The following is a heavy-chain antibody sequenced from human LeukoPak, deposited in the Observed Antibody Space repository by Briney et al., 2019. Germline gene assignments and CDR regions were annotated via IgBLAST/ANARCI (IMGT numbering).Heavy chain of an antibody. V-gene: IGHV1-2*02. J-gene: IGHJ4*02. CDR1: GYTFTGYY. D-gene: IGHD1-26*01. CDR3: ARLFRDSGSYRPFDY. Sequence: ASVKVSCKASGYTFTGYYMHWVRQAPGQGLEWMGWINPNSGGTNYAQKFQGRVTMTRDTSISTAYTELSRLRSDDTAVYYCARLFRDSGSYRPFDYWGQGTLVTVSS. CDR2: INPNSGGT.